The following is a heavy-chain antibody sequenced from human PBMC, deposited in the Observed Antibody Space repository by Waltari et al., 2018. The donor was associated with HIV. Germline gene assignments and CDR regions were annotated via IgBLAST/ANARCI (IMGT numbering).Heavy chain of an antibody. J-gene: IGHJ3*02. Sequence: QLVESGGGQVQPGGVLRLSCGASGFTFSFSSYTMNWVRQAPGKGLEWVSSISRSGSFIYSADAVKGRFTISRDNAKNSLYLQMNSLRTEDTAVYYCAREDYSGYVGHGFDIWGQGTMVTVSS. CDR1: GFTFSFSSYT. CDR3: AREDYSGYVGHGFDI. V-gene: IGHV3-21*02. D-gene: IGHD4-4*01. CDR2: ISRSGSFI.